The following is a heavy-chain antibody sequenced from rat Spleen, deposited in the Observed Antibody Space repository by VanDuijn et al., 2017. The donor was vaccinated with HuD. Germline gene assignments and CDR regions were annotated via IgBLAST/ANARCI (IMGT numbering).Heavy chain of an antibody. CDR1: GFSLTSYN. CDR3: TRPNYGGYGV. Sequence: QVQLKESGPGLVQPSQTLSLTCTVSGFSLTSYNVHWVRQPTGKGLEWMGVMWTGGNTDYNSALKSRLSISRDTSKSQVFLKMNSLQTEDTAIYFCTRPNYGGYGVWGPGTMVTVSS. J-gene: IGHJ1*01. D-gene: IGHD1-11*01. CDR2: MWTGGNT. V-gene: IGHV2-30*01.